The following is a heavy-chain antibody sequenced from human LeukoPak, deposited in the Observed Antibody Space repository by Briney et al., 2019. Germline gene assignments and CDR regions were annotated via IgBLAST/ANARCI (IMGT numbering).Heavy chain of an antibody. Sequence: MASETLSLTCTVSGGSISSSSYYWGWIRQPPGKGLEWIGSIYYSGSTYYNPSLKSRVTISVDTSKNQFSLQLNSVTPEDTAVYYCARDRGYSSSWYFDYWGQGTLVTVSS. CDR1: GGSISSSSYY. J-gene: IGHJ4*02. CDR3: ARDRGYSSSWYFDY. V-gene: IGHV4-39*02. CDR2: IYYSGST. D-gene: IGHD6-13*01.